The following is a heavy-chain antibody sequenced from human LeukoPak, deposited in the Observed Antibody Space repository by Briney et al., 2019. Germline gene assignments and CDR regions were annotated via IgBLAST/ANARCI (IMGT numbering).Heavy chain of an antibody. J-gene: IGHJ4*02. D-gene: IGHD5-12*01. CDR1: GFNFNAFA. Sequence: GGSLRLSCSASGFNFNAFAIHWVRQAPGKGLEYVSAINSNGLSTDYADSVKGRFTISRENSKNTVYLQMSSLRPEGTGVYYCVKELPTITSPFDYWGQGTLVTVSS. CDR3: VKELPTITSPFDY. CDR2: INSNGLST. V-gene: IGHV3-64D*06.